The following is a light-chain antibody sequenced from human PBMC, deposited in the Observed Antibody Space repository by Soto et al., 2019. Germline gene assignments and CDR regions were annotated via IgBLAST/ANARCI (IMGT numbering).Light chain of an antibody. J-gene: IGKJ2*01. V-gene: IGKV3-20*01. CDR3: QQDLT. CDR2: GTS. CDR1: QSISSSY. Sequence: EIVLTQSPGTLSLSPGERATLSCRASQSISSSYLAWYQQKPGQAPRLLIYGTSSRATGSPDRFSGSGSVTDFTLTISRLEAEDFAEYYCQQDLTFGQGTKLEIK.